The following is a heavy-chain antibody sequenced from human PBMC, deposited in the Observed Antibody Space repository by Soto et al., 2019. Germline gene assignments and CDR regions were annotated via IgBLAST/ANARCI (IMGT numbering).Heavy chain of an antibody. D-gene: IGHD1-1*01. CDR2: FDPEDGET. CDR3: ATAVLGSGTPSFDP. CDR1: GYTLTELS. J-gene: IGHJ5*02. V-gene: IGHV1-24*01. Sequence: ASVKVSCKVSGYTLTELSMHWVRQAPGKGLEWMGGFDPEDGETIYAQKFQGRVTMTEDTSTDTAYMELSSLRSEDTAVYYCATAVLGSGTPSFDPWGQGTLVTVSS.